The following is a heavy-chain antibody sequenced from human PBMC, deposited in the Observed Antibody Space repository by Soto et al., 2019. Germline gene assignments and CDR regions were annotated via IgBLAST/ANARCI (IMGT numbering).Heavy chain of an antibody. CDR2: IYYSGST. CDR1: GGSISSYY. Sequence: QVQLQESGPGLVKPSETLSLTCTVSGGSISSYYWSWIRQPPGKGLEWIGYIYYSGSTNYNPSLKIACTFSVDPSKNQLSLKLSSVTAAETAVYYCAGGQGSGSGGDLKSNWFAPWGQGTLVTVSS. D-gene: IGHD2-15*01. J-gene: IGHJ5*02. V-gene: IGHV4-59*01. CDR3: AGGQGSGSGGDLKSNWFAP.